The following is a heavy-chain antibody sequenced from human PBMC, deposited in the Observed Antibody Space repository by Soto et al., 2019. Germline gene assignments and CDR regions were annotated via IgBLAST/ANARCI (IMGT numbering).Heavy chain of an antibody. CDR3: ARGLYSRGY. V-gene: IGHV3-7*03. CDR1: GFTFSSNW. Sequence: VQLVESGGGLVQPGGSLRLSCVVSGFTFSSNWMSWVRQAPGKGLEWLANIKYDGSEKYYGDSVKGRFAISRDNAKNSLYLQMNSLRVDDTAVYYCARGLYSRGYWGQGTLVTVSS. J-gene: IGHJ4*02. D-gene: IGHD3-16*01. CDR2: IKYDGSEK.